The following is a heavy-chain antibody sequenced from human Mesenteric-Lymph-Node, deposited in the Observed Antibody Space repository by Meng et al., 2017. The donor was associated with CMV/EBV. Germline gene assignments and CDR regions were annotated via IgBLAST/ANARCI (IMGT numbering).Heavy chain of an antibody. V-gene: IGHV4-34*01. CDR2: SNGSGST. CDR3: AKGLSGYCSSTGCRTYKRWFDP. J-gene: IGHJ5*02. Sequence: GSCWSWSRRPPGQGLGWMGESNGSGSTNYNPSLKSRVTISVDTSRNPFSLKLSSMTTADTAVYYGAKGLSGYCSSTGCRTYKRWFDPWGQGTLVTVSS. D-gene: IGHD2-2*01. CDR1: GSC.